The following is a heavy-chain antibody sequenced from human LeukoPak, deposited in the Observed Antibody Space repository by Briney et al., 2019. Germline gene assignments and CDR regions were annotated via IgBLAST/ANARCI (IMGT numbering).Heavy chain of an antibody. V-gene: IGHV3-7*04. CDR2: IKQDGSEK. CDR1: VFTFSSYW. CDR3: ARDQLWFGERDAFDI. J-gene: IGHJ3*02. Sequence: GGSLRLSCAASVFTFSSYWMSWVRQASGKGLEWVANIKQDGSEKYYVVSVEGRFTISRDNAKHSLYLQVNSLRAEDTAVYYCARDQLWFGERDAFDIWGQGTMVTVSS. D-gene: IGHD3-10*01.